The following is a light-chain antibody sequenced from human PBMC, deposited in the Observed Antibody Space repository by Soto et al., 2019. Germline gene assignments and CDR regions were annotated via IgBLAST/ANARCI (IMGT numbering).Light chain of an antibody. CDR1: SSNIGAGYD. J-gene: IGLJ3*02. Sequence: QSVLTQPPSVSGAPGQRVTISCTGSSSNIGAGYDVHWYQQLPGTAPKLLIYGNGNRPSGVPDRFSGSKSGTSASVAITGLQAEDEADYYCQSYDSSLSGVVFGGGTKLTVL. CDR3: QSYDSSLSGVV. CDR2: GNG. V-gene: IGLV1-40*01.